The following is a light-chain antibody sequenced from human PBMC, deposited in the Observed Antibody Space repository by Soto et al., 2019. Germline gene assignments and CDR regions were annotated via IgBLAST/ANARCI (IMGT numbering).Light chain of an antibody. Sequence: VVTQSQGTLSLSPGDRATLSCRASQSVNNNYLSWYQQKPGQAPRLLIYSASSRSTGIPDRFSGSGSATEFTLTISRLEPEDFAVDYCQRYGISRIFGHATQLDIK. CDR2: SAS. V-gene: IGKV3-20*01. J-gene: IGKJ2*01. CDR3: QRYGISRI. CDR1: QSVNNNY.